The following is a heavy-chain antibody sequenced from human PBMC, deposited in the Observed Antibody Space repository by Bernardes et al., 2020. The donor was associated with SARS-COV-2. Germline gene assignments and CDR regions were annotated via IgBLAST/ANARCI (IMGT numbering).Heavy chain of an antibody. CDR3: ATERQSLTCFGVGHDAFDC. J-gene: IGHJ3*01. CDR2: VSCYCSTT. CDR1: GFTFGNFT. V-gene: IGHV3-43*01. D-gene: IGHD3-3*01. Sequence: WGSLRLSCAASGFTFGNFTMHWVRQVPGTGLEWVSLVSCYCSTTNYADSVKGRFIISRVSSRNTVHLQMVSLRKEETALYYWATERQSLTCFGVGHDAFDCWGQGKLVTV.